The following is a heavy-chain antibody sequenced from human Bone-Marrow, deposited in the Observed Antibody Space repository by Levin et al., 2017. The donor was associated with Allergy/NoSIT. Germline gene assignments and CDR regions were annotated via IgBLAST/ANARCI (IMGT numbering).Heavy chain of an antibody. CDR3: TRGAFDSNYHFYMDV. CDR2: MNPNSGNT. Sequence: ASVKVSCKASGYTFTRYDINWVRQAIGQGLEWMGWMNPNSGNTGYAPKFQGRVTMTRNTSTGTAFMELTSLRSEDTAVYYCTRGAFDSNYHFYMDVWGKGTTVTVSS. V-gene: IGHV1-8*01. D-gene: IGHD4-11*01. CDR1: GYTFTRYD. J-gene: IGHJ6*03.